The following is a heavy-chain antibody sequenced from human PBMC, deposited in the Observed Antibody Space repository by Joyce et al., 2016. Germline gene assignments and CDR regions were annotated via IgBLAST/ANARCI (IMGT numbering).Heavy chain of an antibody. D-gene: IGHD6-19*01. CDR3: ARVIPQWLGYYFDY. CDR2: INTGSTYT. V-gene: IGHV3-11*06. CDR1: GFTFSDYC. J-gene: IGHJ4*02. Sequence: QVQLVESGGGLAKPGGSLRLSCAASGFTFSDYCMIWIRQTPGKGLEGVSYINTGSTYTNYADSVRGRFTISRDNAKNSLFRQMNSLRAEDTAVYYCARVIPQWLGYYFDYWGQGILVTVSS.